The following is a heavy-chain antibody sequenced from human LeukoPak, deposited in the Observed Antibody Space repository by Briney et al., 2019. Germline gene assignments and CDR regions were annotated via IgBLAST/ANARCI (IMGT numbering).Heavy chain of an antibody. Sequence: PSETLSLTCHVSGGPISSYYWSWIRPPPGKGLGWIGYIYYSGSTNYNPSLKSRVTISVDTSRNQFYLTLSSVTAADTAVYYCARGALWDDYSKWSVDYWGQGTLVTVSS. D-gene: IGHD4-11*01. CDR3: ARGALWDDYSKWSVDY. J-gene: IGHJ4*02. CDR1: GGPISSYY. V-gene: IGHV4-59*01. CDR2: IYYSGST.